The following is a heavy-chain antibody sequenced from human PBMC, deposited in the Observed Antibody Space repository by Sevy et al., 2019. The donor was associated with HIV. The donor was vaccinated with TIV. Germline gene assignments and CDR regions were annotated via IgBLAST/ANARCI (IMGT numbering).Heavy chain of an antibody. V-gene: IGHV3-48*03. J-gene: IGHJ4*02. CDR3: ARRYCSSTSCLIDY. CDR2: ISSSGSTI. Sequence: GGSLRLSCAASGFTFSTYEMNWVRQAPGKGLEWVSYISSSGSTIYYTDSVKGRFTISRDNAKNSLYLQMNSLRAEDTAVYYCARRYCSSTSCLIDYWGQGTLVTVSS. D-gene: IGHD2-2*01. CDR1: GFTFSTYE.